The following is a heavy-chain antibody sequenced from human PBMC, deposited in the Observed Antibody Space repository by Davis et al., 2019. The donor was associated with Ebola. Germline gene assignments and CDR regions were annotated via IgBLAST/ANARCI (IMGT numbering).Heavy chain of an antibody. CDR1: GGSISSYY. CDR3: ARTDITNQTFDY. CDR2: IYYSGST. Sequence: SETLSLTCTVSGGSISSYYWSWIRQPPGKGLEWIGYIYYSGSTNYNPSLKSRVTISVDTSKNQFSLKLSSVTAADTAVYYCARTDITNQTFDYWGQGALVTVSS. J-gene: IGHJ4*02. V-gene: IGHV4-59*08. D-gene: IGHD5-12*01.